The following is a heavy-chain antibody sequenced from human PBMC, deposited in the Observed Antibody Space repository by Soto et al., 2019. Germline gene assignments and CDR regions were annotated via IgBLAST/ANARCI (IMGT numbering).Heavy chain of an antibody. CDR1: GFTFSSYW. CDR2: IKQDGSEK. Sequence: GGSLRLSCAASGFTFSSYWMSWVRQAPGKGLEWVANIKQDGSEKYYVDSVKGRFTISRDNAKNSLYLQMNSLRAEDTAVYYCSRGPTYYDYIWGSYPEYFDYWGQGTLVTAPQ. D-gene: IGHD3-16*02. CDR3: SRGPTYYDYIWGSYPEYFDY. J-gene: IGHJ4*02. V-gene: IGHV3-7*01.